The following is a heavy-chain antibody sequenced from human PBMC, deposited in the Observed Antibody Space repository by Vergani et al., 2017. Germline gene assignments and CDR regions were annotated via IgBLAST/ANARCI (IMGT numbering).Heavy chain of an antibody. CDR2: ISSSSTI. Sequence: EVQLLESGGGLVQPGGSLRLSCAASGFTFSSYSMNWVRKAPGKGLEWVSYISSSSTIYYADSAKGRFTISRDNAKNSLYLQRNSLRAEDTAVYYCARVTQRLDCSSTSCYTWYYYGIDVWGQGTTVTVSS. V-gene: IGHV3-48*01. J-gene: IGHJ6*02. CDR1: GFTFSSYS. CDR3: ARVTQRLDCSSTSCYTWYYYGIDV. D-gene: IGHD2-2*02.